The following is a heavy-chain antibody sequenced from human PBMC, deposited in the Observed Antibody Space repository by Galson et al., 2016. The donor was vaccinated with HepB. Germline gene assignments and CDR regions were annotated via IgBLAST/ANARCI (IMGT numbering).Heavy chain of an antibody. J-gene: IGHJ4*02. D-gene: IGHD3-22*01. CDR1: GYSFTDYW. CDR2: IYPRDSYI. CDR3: ARHVHSSSSGADDF. Sequence: QSGAEVKKPGESLRISCQASGYSFTDYWITWVRQMPGKGLEWMGRIYPRDSYINYSPSFHGRVTISVDRSISAAYLQWGRLMASDTATYYCARHVHSSSSGADDFWGQGSLVTVSS. V-gene: IGHV5-10-1*01.